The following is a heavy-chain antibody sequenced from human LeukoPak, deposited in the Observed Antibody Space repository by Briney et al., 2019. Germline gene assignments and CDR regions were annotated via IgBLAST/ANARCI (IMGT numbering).Heavy chain of an antibody. Sequence: ASVKVSFTASGYTFTSYDINWVRQAPGQGLEWMGWMNPNSGNTGYAQKFQGRVTMTRNTSISTAYMELTALTSEDTAVYFCGAAYCKPGSCLYYFDYWGQGTLVTVSS. CDR3: GAAYCKPGSCLYYFDY. J-gene: IGHJ4*02. CDR2: MNPNSGNT. V-gene: IGHV1-8*01. D-gene: IGHD2-15*01. CDR1: GYTFTSYD.